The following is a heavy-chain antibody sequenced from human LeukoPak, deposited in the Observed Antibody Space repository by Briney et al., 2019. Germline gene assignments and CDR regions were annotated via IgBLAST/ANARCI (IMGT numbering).Heavy chain of an antibody. J-gene: IGHJ4*02. V-gene: IGHV4-59*08. CDR3: ASMPNYYDSSGYYYFDY. CDR1: GGSISIYY. CDR2: IYYSGST. D-gene: IGHD3-22*01. Sequence: SETLSLTCTVSGGSISIYYWSWIRQAPGKGLEWIGYIYYSGSTIYNPALKSRVTISVDTSRNQFSLKLSSVTAADTAVYYCASMPNYYDSSGYYYFDYWGQGTLVTVSS.